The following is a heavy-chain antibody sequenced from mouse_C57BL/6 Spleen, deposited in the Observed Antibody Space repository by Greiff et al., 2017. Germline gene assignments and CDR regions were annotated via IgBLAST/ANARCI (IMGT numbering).Heavy chain of an antibody. Sequence: VQVVESGPELVKPGASVKISCKASGYAFSSSWMNWVKQRPGKGLEWIGRIYPGDGDTNYNGKFKGKATLTADKSSSTAYMQLSSLTSEDSAVYFCARDYGSSYDWYFDVWGTGTTVTVSS. CDR2: IYPGDGDT. D-gene: IGHD1-1*01. CDR3: ARDYGSSYDWYFDV. CDR1: GYAFSSSW. J-gene: IGHJ1*03. V-gene: IGHV1-82*01.